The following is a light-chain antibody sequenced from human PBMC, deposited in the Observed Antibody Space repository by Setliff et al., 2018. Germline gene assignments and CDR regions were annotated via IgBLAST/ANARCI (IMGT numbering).Light chain of an antibody. CDR2: DVS. CDR1: SSDVGAYDX. J-gene: IGLJ1*01. V-gene: IGLV2-14*03. CDR3: FSYTSSSSYV. Sequence: QSALAQPASVSGSPGQSITISCTGSSSDVGAYDXXXXXQXXPGRAPKFMIYDVSKRPSGVSNRFSGSKSGNTASLTISGLQAEDKADYYCFSYTSSSSYVFGSGTKV.